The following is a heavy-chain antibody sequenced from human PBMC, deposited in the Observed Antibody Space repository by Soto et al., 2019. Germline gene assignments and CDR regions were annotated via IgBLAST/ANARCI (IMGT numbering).Heavy chain of an antibody. J-gene: IGHJ4*02. CDR1: GYSLTNFA. V-gene: IGHV1-3*01. CDR2: INGGNGDT. CDR3: ARGHLARRKHPDF. Sequence: QVQLVQSETEVKKPGDSVRVSCRASGYSLTNFAMHWVRRAPGHRLEWMGWINGGNGDTRFSHEFQGRVAITRDTSANTAYMELTSLRSEDTAVYYCARGHLARRKHPDFWGQGTLAIVSS.